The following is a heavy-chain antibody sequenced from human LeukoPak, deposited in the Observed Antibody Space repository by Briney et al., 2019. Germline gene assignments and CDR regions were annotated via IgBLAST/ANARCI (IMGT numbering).Heavy chain of an antibody. V-gene: IGHV4-61*02. CDR2: IYTSGST. CDR1: GGSISSGSYY. Sequence: PSETLSLTCTVSGGSISSGSYYWSCIRQPAGKGLEWIGRIYTSGSTNYNPPLKSRVTISVDTSKNQFSLKLSSVTAADTAVYYCARGGKDHYYYYMDVWGKGTTVTISS. D-gene: IGHD3-16*01. CDR3: ARGGKDHYYYYMDV. J-gene: IGHJ6*03.